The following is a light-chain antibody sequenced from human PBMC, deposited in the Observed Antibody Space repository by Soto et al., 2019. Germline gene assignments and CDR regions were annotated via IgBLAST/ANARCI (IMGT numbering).Light chain of an antibody. CDR1: SSNIGRYT. Sequence: QSVLTQPPSASGTPGQRVTISCSGSSSNIGRYTVNWYRQLPGTAPKLLIHSSNQRPSGVPDRFSASESATSASLAISGLQSEDEADYYCGAWDDSLNGVVFGGGTKLTVL. V-gene: IGLV1-44*01. CDR2: SSN. J-gene: IGLJ2*01. CDR3: GAWDDSLNGVV.